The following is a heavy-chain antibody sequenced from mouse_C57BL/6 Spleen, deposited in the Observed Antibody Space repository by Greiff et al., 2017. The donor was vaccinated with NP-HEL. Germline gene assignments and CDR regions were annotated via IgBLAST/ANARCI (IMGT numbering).Heavy chain of an antibody. D-gene: IGHD2-4*01. V-gene: IGHV5-15*01. Sequence: EVKVVESGGGLVQPGGSLKLSCAASGFTFSDYGMAWVRQAPRKGPEWVAFISNLAYSIYYADTVTGRFTIARENAKNTLYLEMSSLRSEDTAMYYCARPVVPDYDDGAWFAYWGQGTLVTVSA. CDR2: ISNLAYSI. J-gene: IGHJ3*01. CDR1: GFTFSDYG. CDR3: ARPVVPDYDDGAWFAY.